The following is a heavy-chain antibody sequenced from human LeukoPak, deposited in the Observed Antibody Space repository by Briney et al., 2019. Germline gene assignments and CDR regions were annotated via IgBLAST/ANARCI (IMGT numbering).Heavy chain of an antibody. D-gene: IGHD6-19*01. V-gene: IGHV3-74*01. J-gene: IGHJ4*02. CDR1: GFTFSSYW. CDR3: AKGGAVAGRDY. Sequence: GGSLRLSCAASGFTFSSYWMHWVRQAPGKGLVWVSRINSDGSSTSYADSVKGRFTISRDNAKNTLYLQMNSLRAEDTAVYYCAKGGAVAGRDYWGQGTLVTVSS. CDR2: INSDGSST.